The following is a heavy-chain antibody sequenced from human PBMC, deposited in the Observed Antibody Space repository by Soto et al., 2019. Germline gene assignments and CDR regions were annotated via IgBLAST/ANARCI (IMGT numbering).Heavy chain of an antibody. CDR1: GYSFTNYW. CDR2: IYPADSDT. D-gene: IGHD4-17*01. J-gene: IGHJ3*02. Sequence: GESLKISCKGSGYSFTNYWIGWVRQMPGKGLEWMGIIYPADSDTRYSPSFQGQVTISADKSISTAYLQWSSLKASDTAMYYCARHGNYGDLSDAFEIWGQGTMVTVS. V-gene: IGHV5-51*01. CDR3: ARHGNYGDLSDAFEI.